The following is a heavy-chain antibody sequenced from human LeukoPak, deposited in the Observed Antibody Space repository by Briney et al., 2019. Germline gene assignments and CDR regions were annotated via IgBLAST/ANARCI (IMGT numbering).Heavy chain of an antibody. J-gene: IGHJ4*02. CDR1: GFTFSSYA. V-gene: IGHV3-23*01. D-gene: IGHD2-21*01. CDR2: ISGSGGST. Sequence: GGSLRLSCAASGFTFSSYAMTWVRQAPGKRLEWVSGISGSGGSTYYADSVKGRFTISRDNSKNPLYLQMNNLRAEDTAVYYCAKNKSNCFFDYWGQGTLVTVSS. CDR3: AKNKSNCFFDY.